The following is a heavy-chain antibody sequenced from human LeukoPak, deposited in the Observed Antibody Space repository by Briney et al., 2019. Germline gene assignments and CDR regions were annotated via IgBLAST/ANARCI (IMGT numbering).Heavy chain of an antibody. V-gene: IGHV3-23*01. CDR1: GFTFSTYA. D-gene: IGHD3-16*01. CDR2: ISYTGSTT. J-gene: IGHJ5*02. CDR3: GKGTVACTWGNNWFDP. Sequence: GGSLRLSCAASGFTFSTYAMNWVRQAPGKGLEWVSVISYTGSTTYYADSVKGRFTISRDNSKNTLFLQMNSLRAEDTAVYYCGKGTVACTWGNNWFDPWGQGTLVTVSS.